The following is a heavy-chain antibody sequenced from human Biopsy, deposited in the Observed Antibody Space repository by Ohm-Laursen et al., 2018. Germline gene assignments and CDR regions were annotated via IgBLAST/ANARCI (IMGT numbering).Heavy chain of an antibody. CDR1: GFTFSDHY. CDR3: ATELLPPGVGGPWLDS. CDR2: ISPTADII. D-gene: IGHD3-16*01. J-gene: IGHJ5*01. Sequence: SLRLSCSASGFTFSDHYMSWIRQAPGKGLEWLSYISPTADIIFDTDSVKGRFTISRDNAKDSLFLQMNSLRAADTAIYYCATELLPPGVGGPWLDSWGQGTPVTVSS. V-gene: IGHV3-11*04.